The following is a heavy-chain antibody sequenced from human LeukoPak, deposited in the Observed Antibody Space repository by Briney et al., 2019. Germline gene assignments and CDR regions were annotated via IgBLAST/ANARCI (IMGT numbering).Heavy chain of an antibody. CDR1: GGSISSSSYY. D-gene: IGHD6-13*01. CDR2: IYYSGST. CDR3: AREGASSRSSWFDP. V-gene: IGHV4-39*07. J-gene: IGHJ5*02. Sequence: PSETLSLTCTVSGGSISSSSYYWGWIRQPPGKGLEWIGSIYYSGSTYYNPSLKSRVTISVDTSKNQFSLKLSSVTAADTAVYYCAREGASSRSSWFDPWGQGTLVTVSS.